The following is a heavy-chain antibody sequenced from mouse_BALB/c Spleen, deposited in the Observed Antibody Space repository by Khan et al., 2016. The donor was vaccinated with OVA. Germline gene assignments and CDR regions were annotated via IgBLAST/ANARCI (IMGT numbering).Heavy chain of an antibody. CDR1: GFSFTSYT. CDR2: ISSGSTYT. J-gene: IGHJ1*01. Sequence: EVELVESGGGLVRPGGSLKLSCAASGFSFTSYTMSWVRQTPEKRLEWVATISSGSTYTYYPDSVKGRFTISRDNAKNTLYLQMSSLKSGDTAMDDYTRDANYADWYFDVWGAGTTVTVSS. CDR3: TRDANYADWYFDV. D-gene: IGHD2-1*01. V-gene: IGHV5-6-4*01.